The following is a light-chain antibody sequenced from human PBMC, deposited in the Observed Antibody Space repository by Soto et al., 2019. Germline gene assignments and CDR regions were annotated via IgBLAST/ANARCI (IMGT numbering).Light chain of an antibody. J-gene: IGKJ1*01. V-gene: IGKV3-15*01. CDR2: AAS. CDR1: QSVRNN. Sequence: EIVMTQSPATLSVSPGERATLSCRASQSVRNNLAWYQQKPGLPPRLLIYAASTRATGIPARFSGNGSETEFTLTIDSLQSEDYALYYCQQYNKWPPWTFGQVTKVEIK. CDR3: QQYNKWPPWT.